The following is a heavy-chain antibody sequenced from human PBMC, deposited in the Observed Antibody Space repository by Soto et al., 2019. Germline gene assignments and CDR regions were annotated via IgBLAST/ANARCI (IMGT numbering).Heavy chain of an antibody. J-gene: IGHJ3*02. Sequence: SETLSLTCTVSGGSISSGNYYWSWIRQPPGKGLEWIGYIYYSGSTNYNPSLKSRVTISVDTSKNQFSLKLSSVTAADTAVYYCARRYGSAFDIWGQGTMVTVSS. CDR1: GGSISSGNYY. D-gene: IGHD3-10*01. CDR3: ARRYGSAFDI. V-gene: IGHV4-61*01. CDR2: IYYSGST.